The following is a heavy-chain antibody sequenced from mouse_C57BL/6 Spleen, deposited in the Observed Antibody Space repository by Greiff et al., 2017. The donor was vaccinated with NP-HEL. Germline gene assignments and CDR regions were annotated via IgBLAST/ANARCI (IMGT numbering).Heavy chain of an antibody. D-gene: IGHD2-12*01. CDR3: ARELLYFDV. J-gene: IGHJ1*03. Sequence: VQLQQSGAELVRPGASVKLSCKASGYTFTDYYINWVKQRPGQGLEWIARIYPGSGNTYYNEKFKGKATLTAEKSSSTAYMQLSSLTSEDSAVYFCARELLYFDVWGTGTTVTVSS. CDR2: IYPGSGNT. V-gene: IGHV1-76*01. CDR1: GYTFTDYY.